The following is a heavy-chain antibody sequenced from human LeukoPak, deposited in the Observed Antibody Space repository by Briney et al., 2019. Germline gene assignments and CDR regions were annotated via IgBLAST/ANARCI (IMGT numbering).Heavy chain of an antibody. Sequence: SETLSLTCTVSDGAIAGYSWGWIRQPPGKGLEWIGYIYYSGDTNYNPSLQSRVTVSVDTSKNQFSLKLTSVTAADTAVYYCVRGPYGSGISNWFDPWGQGTLVTVSS. D-gene: IGHD3-10*01. CDR1: DGAIAGYS. CDR3: VRGPYGSGISNWFDP. CDR2: IYYSGDT. V-gene: IGHV4-59*01. J-gene: IGHJ5*02.